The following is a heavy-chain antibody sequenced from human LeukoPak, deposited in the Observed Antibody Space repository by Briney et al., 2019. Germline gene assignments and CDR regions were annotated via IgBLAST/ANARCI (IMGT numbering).Heavy chain of an antibody. Sequence: GGSLRLSCAASGFTFDDYAMHWVRQAPGKGLEWVSGISWNSGSIGYADSVKGRFTISRDNAKKSLYLQMNSLRAEDMAVYYCAKAGALRGWGNLNFDYWGQGTLVTVSS. CDR2: ISWNSGSI. J-gene: IGHJ4*02. CDR3: AKAGALRGWGNLNFDY. V-gene: IGHV3-9*03. D-gene: IGHD4-23*01. CDR1: GFTFDDYA.